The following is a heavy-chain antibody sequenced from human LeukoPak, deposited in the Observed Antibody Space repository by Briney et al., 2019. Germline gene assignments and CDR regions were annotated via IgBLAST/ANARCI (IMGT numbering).Heavy chain of an antibody. CDR2: INHSGST. D-gene: IGHD3-10*01. CDR3: ARWAAGPMVRGVTAKFYYMDV. J-gene: IGHJ6*03. CDR1: GGSFSGYY. Sequence: SETLSLTCAVYGGSFSGYYWSWIRQPPGKGLEWIGEINHSGSTNYNPSLKSRVTISVDTSKNQFSLKLSSVTAADTAVYYCARWAAGPMVRGVTAKFYYMDVWGKGTTVTASS. V-gene: IGHV4-34*01.